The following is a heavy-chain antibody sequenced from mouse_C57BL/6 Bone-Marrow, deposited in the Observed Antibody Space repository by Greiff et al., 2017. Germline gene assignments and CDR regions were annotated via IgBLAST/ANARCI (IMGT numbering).Heavy chain of an antibody. Sequence: QVQLKESGAELVRPGASVKLSCKASGYTFTDYYINWVKQRPGQGLEWIARIYPGSGNTYYNEKFKGKATLTAEKSSSTAYMQLSSLPSEDSAVYFCARSGYGSSYDYWGQGTTLTVSS. CDR3: ARSGYGSSYDY. CDR1: GYTFTDYY. CDR2: IYPGSGNT. D-gene: IGHD1-1*01. J-gene: IGHJ2*01. V-gene: IGHV1-76*01.